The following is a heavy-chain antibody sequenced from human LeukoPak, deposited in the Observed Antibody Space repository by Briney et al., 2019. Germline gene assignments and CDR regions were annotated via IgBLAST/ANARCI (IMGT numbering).Heavy chain of an antibody. Sequence: PSETLSLTCTVSGCSISSYYWSWIRQPAGKGLEWIGRIHISGSTNYAPSLKSRVTMSVDTSKNQFSLKLSSVTAADTAVYYCARDRYYYDSSGYYHLDYWGQGTLVTVSS. CDR1: GCSISSYY. D-gene: IGHD3-22*01. CDR2: IHISGST. J-gene: IGHJ4*02. V-gene: IGHV4-4*07. CDR3: ARDRYYYDSSGYYHLDY.